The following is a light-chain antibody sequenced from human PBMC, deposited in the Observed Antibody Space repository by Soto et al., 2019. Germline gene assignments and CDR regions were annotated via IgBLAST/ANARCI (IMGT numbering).Light chain of an antibody. CDR3: QQRYSTPIT. V-gene: IGKV1-39*01. CDR2: AAS. CDR1: QSISNY. J-gene: IGKJ5*01. Sequence: DIQMTQSPSSLSASVEDRVTITCRASQSISNYLNWYQQKPGKAPKLLIYAASTLQTGVPSIFSGSGSGTDFTLTISSLPPADVATYYCQQRYSTPITFGNGTRLAIK.